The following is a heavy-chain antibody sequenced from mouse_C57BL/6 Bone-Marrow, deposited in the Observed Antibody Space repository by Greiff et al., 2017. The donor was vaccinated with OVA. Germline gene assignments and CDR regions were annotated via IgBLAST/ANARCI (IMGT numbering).Heavy chain of an antibody. Sequence: EVQRVESGGGLVKPGGSLKLSCAASGFTFSSYAMSWVRQTPEKRLEWVATISDGGSYTYYPDNVKGRFTISRDNAKNNLYLQMSHLKSEDTAMYYCARDQDYDYDVGGYWGQGTTLTVSS. D-gene: IGHD2-4*01. J-gene: IGHJ2*01. CDR1: GFTFSSYA. V-gene: IGHV5-4*01. CDR2: ISDGGSYT. CDR3: ARDQDYDYDVGGY.